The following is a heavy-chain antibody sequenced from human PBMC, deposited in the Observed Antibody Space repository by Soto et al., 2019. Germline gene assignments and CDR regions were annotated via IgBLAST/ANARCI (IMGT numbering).Heavy chain of an antibody. D-gene: IGHD3-10*01. J-gene: IGHJ5*02. CDR3: ARERFGEYNWFDP. V-gene: IGHV1-69*08. CDR2: IIPILGIA. CDR1: GGTFSGYT. Sequence: QVQLVQSGAEVKKPGSSVKVSCKASGGTFSGYTISWVRQAPGQGLEWMGRIIPILGIANYAQKFQGRVTITADKSTSTAYMELSSLRSEDTAVYYCARERFGEYNWFDPWGQGTLVTVSS.